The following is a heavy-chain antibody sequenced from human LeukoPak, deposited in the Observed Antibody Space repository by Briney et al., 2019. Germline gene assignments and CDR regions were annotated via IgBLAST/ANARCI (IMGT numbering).Heavy chain of an antibody. D-gene: IGHD6-13*01. CDR2: ISGSGGST. CDR3: AKLRGSSWYGGIDY. Sequence: GGSLRLSCAASGFTFSSYAMSWVRQAPGKGLEWVSAISGSGGSTYYADSVKGRFTISRDNSKNTLYLQMNSLRADDTAVYYCAKLRGSSWYGGIDYWGQGTLVTVSS. CDR1: GFTFSSYA. J-gene: IGHJ4*02. V-gene: IGHV3-23*01.